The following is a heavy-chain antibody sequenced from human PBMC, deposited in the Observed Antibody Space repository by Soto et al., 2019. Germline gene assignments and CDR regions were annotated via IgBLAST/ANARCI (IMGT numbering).Heavy chain of an antibody. D-gene: IGHD4-17*01. CDR3: ARDGDHGDYDDYYYYYMDV. V-gene: IGHV1-18*01. CDR2: ISAYNGNT. CDR1: GYTFTSYG. J-gene: IGHJ6*03. Sequence: QVQLVQSGAEVKKPGASVKVSCKASGYTFTSYGISWVRQAPGQGLEWMGWISAYNGNTNYAQKLQGRVTMTTDTSTSTAYMELRRLRSDDTAVYYCARDGDHGDYDDYYYYYMDVWGKGTTVTVSS.